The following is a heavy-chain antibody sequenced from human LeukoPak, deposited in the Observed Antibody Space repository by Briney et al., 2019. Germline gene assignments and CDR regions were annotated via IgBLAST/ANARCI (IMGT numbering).Heavy chain of an antibody. V-gene: IGHV4-30-4*01. Sequence: SQTLSLTCTVSGGSISSGDYYWGWIRQPPGNGLEWIGYTYYSGGTYYNPSLKSRVTISVDTSKIQFSLKLSSVTAADTAVYYCARGVQLLWFGELLPYFDYWGQGTLVTVSS. CDR3: ARGVQLLWFGELLPYFDY. CDR1: GGSISSGDYY. CDR2: TYYSGGT. J-gene: IGHJ4*02. D-gene: IGHD3-10*01.